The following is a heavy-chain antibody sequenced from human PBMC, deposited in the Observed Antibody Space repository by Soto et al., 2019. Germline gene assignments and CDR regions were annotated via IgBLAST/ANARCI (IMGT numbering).Heavy chain of an antibody. CDR1: GGSISSSSYY. D-gene: IGHD1-26*01. J-gene: IGHJ4*02. CDR2: IYYSGST. V-gene: IGHV4-39*01. CDR3: ASDSGSYSRDY. Sequence: QLQLQESGPGLVKPSETLSLTCTVSGGSISSSSYYWGWIRQPPGKGLEWIGRIYYSGSTYYNPSLKSRVTISVDTSKNQFSLKLSSVAAADTAVYYCASDSGSYSRDYWGQGTLVTVSS.